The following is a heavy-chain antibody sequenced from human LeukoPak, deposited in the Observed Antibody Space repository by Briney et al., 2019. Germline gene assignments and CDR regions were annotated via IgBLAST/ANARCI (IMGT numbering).Heavy chain of an antibody. CDR3: ASGSDYYDSSGYQDY. Sequence: GGSLRLSCAASGFTVSSNYMSWVRQAPGKGLEWVSYISSSGSTIYYADSVKGRFTISRDNAKNSLYLQMNSLRAEDTAVYYCASGSDYYDSSGYQDYWGQGTLVTVSS. V-gene: IGHV3-11*01. CDR2: ISSSGSTI. J-gene: IGHJ4*02. D-gene: IGHD3-22*01. CDR1: GFTVSSNY.